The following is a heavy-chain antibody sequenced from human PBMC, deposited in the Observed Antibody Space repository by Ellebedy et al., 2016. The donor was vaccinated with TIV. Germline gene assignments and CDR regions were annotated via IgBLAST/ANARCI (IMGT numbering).Heavy chain of an antibody. Sequence: GESLKISCAASGFTFSSYSMNWVRQAPGKGLEWVSYISSSSSTIYYADSVKGRFTISRDNAKNTLYLQMNSLRAEDTAVYYCARGGPDYWGQGTLVTVSS. CDR2: ISSSSSTI. CDR3: ARGGPDY. V-gene: IGHV3-48*04. J-gene: IGHJ4*02. CDR1: GFTFSSYS. D-gene: IGHD3-10*01.